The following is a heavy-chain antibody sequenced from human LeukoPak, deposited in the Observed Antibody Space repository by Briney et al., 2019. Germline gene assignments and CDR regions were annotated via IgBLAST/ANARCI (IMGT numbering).Heavy chain of an antibody. J-gene: IGHJ6*02. Sequence: PSETLSLTCAVSGGSISSGGYSWSWIRQPPGKGLEWIGYIYHSGSTYYNPSLKSRVTISVDRSKNQFSLKLSSVTAADTAVYYCARRDRFSYGMDVWGQGTTVTVSS. CDR1: GGSISSGGYS. CDR3: ARRDRFSYGMDV. CDR2: IYHSGST. V-gene: IGHV4-30-2*01.